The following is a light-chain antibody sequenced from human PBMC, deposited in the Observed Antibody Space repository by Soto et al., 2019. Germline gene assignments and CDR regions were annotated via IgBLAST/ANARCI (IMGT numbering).Light chain of an antibody. CDR1: QSVGTN. Sequence: IVMTQSPATLSVSAGERAAFSCRASQSVGTNLAWYQQKPGQSPRLLMYGASTGATGIPARFSGSGSGTEFTLTISSLQSEDFAIYYCQQYNDWTWTFGQGTKVDI. J-gene: IGKJ1*01. CDR2: GAS. V-gene: IGKV3D-15*01. CDR3: QQYNDWTWT.